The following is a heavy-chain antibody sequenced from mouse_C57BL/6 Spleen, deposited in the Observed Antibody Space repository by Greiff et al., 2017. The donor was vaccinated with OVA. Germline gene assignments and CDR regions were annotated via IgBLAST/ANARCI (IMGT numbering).Heavy chain of an antibody. CDR1: GYAFSSSW. CDR2: IYPGDGDT. D-gene: IGHD1-1*01. V-gene: IGHV1-82*01. J-gene: IGHJ4*01. CDR3: ARDYGSSRYYAMDY. Sequence: QVQLKESGPELVKPGASVKISCKASGYAFSSSWMNWVKQRPGKGLEWIGRIYPGDGDTNYNGKFKGKATLTADKSSSTAYMQLSSLTSEDSAVYFGARDYGSSRYYAMDYWGQGTSVTVSS.